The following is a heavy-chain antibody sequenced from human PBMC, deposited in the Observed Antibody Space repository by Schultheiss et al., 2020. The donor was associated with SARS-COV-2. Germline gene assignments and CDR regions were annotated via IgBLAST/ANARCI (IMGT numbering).Heavy chain of an antibody. D-gene: IGHD2-2*01. J-gene: IGHJ4*02. CDR3: ARDRGYCSSTSCPTTVDY. CDR1: GFTVSSNY. V-gene: IGHV3-53*05. CDR2: IYSGGST. Sequence: GGSLRLSCAASGFTVSSNYMSWVRQAPGKGLEWVSVIYSGGSTYYADSVKGRFTISRDNSKNTLYLQMNSLRAEDTAVYYCARDRGYCSSTSCPTTVDYWGQGTLVTVSS.